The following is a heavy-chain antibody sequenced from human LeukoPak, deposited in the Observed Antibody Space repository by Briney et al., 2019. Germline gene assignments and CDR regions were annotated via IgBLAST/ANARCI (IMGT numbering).Heavy chain of an antibody. Sequence: ASVTVSCKASGYTFTGYYMHWVRQAPGQGLEWMGWINPNSGGTNYARKFQGRVTMTRDTSISTAYMELSRLRSDDTAVYYCARDDLTDYYDSSGYFYFDYWGQGTLVTVSS. J-gene: IGHJ4*02. CDR1: GYTFTGYY. CDR3: ARDDLTDYYDSSGYFYFDY. D-gene: IGHD3-22*01. V-gene: IGHV1-2*02. CDR2: INPNSGGT.